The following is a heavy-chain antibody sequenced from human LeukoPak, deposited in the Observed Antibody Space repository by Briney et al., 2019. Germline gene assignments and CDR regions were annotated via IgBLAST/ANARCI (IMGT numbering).Heavy chain of an antibody. CDR1: GFTFSSYA. J-gene: IGHJ4*02. CDR3: AKEGEDYDILTGYYADY. V-gene: IGHV3-23*01. Sequence: GGSLRLSCAASGFTFSSYAMSWVRQAPGKGLEWVSAFSGSGGSTYYADSVKGRFTISRDNSKNTLYLQMNSLRAEDTAVYYCAKEGEDYDILTGYYADYWGQGTLVTVSS. CDR2: FSGSGGST. D-gene: IGHD3-9*01.